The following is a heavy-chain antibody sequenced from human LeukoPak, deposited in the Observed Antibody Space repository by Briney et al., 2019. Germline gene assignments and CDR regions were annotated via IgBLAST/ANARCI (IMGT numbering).Heavy chain of an antibody. CDR1: GFTFGGYA. D-gene: IGHD3-16*01. Sequence: GGSLRLSCAASGFTFGGYAMTWVRQSPGKGLEWVSAIGDIGSSTYYADSVKGRFTISRDNSKNTLYLQINSLRAEDTAVYYCARDRRIGVYWYFDFWGRGTLVIVSS. CDR2: IGDIGSST. J-gene: IGHJ2*01. V-gene: IGHV3-23*01. CDR3: ARDRRIGVYWYFDF.